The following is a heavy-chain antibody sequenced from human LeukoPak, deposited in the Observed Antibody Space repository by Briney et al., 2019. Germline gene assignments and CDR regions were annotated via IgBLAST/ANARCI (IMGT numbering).Heavy chain of an antibody. V-gene: IGHV3-23*01. D-gene: IGHD6-19*01. CDR2: ISDSGGNT. J-gene: IGHJ4*02. CDR3: AKQDIRSSAWYD. CDR1: GFTFSSYA. Sequence: GGSLRLSCAASGFTFSSYAMSWVRQAPGQGLEWVSAISDSGGNTYYADPVKGRFTISRDNSKNTLYLQMNSLRDEDTAVYYCAKQDIRSSAWYDWGQGTLVTVSS.